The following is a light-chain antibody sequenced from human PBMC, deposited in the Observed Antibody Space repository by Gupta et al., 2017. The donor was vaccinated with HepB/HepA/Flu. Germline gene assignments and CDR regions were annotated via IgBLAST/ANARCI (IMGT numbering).Light chain of an antibody. V-gene: IGKV3-11*01. J-gene: IGKJ4*01. CDR3: QQRSNWPLT. Sequence: VLTQSPATLSLSPGDRATLSCRASQTVSTYLAWYQQKPGQSPRLLIYDISNRATGIPARFSGSGSGTDFTLTISSLEPEDFAVYFCQQRSNWPLTFGGGTKVEIK. CDR1: QTVSTY. CDR2: DIS.